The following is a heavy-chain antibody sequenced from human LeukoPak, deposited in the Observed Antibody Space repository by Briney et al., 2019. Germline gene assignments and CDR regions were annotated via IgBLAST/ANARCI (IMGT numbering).Heavy chain of an antibody. Sequence: PSETLSLTCTVSGGSISSGSYYWSWIRQPAGKGLEWIGRIYTSGSTNYNPSLKSQVTISVDTSKNQFSLKLSSVTAADTAVYYCASSLGTSSSRAFDIWGQGTMVTVSS. CDR1: GGSISSGSYY. D-gene: IGHD6-6*01. V-gene: IGHV4-61*02. CDR2: IYTSGST. J-gene: IGHJ3*02. CDR3: ASSLGTSSSRAFDI.